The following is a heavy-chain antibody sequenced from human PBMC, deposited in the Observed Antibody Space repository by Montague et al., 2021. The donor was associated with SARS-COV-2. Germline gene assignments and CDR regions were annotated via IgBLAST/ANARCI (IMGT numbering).Heavy chain of an antibody. CDR3: THIIRYHDIFTGIPFDY. V-gene: IGHV2-5*01. CDR1: GFSLSTPNVG. CDR2: IYSNDDK. J-gene: IGHJ4*02. D-gene: IGHD3-9*01. Sequence: PALVKPTQTLALTCTFSGFSLSTPNVGVGWIRQPPGKALEWLALIYSNDDKRYSPSLQSRLTITKDTSKNQVVLSLTNVDPVDTATYYCTHIIRYHDIFTGIPFDYGDQGTQVTVSS.